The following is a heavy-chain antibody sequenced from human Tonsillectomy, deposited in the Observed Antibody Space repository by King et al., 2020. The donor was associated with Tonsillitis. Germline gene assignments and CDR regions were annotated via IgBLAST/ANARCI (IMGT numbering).Heavy chain of an antibody. CDR2: ISASNDYI. Sequence: VQLVESGGGLVKPGGSLRLSCAASGFPFSRYNMNWVRQAPGKGLEWVSSISASNDYIYYADSVKGRFTFSRDNANNSLSLQMNSLRAEDTAVYFCAGLLNWANAFDLWGQGTMVTVSS. CDR3: AGLLNWANAFDL. V-gene: IGHV3-21*01. J-gene: IGHJ3*01. D-gene: IGHD7-27*01. CDR1: GFPFSRYN.